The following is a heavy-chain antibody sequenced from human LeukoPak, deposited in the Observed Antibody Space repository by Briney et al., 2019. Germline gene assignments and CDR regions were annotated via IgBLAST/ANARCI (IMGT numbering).Heavy chain of an antibody. CDR1: GFTLRNFG. D-gene: IGHD1-26*01. CDR2: IQYDGRDK. CDR3: AKDLGSGSYAADY. Sequence: GGSLRLSCAASGFTLRNFGMHWVRQAPGKGLEWVAFIQYDGRDKFYADSVKGRFTISRDKSKNTLYLRTNSLRAEDTALYYCAKDLGSGSYAADYWGQGTLVTVSS. J-gene: IGHJ4*02. V-gene: IGHV3-30*02.